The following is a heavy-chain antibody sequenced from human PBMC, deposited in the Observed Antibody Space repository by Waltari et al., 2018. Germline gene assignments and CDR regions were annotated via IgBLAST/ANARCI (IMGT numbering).Heavy chain of an antibody. CDR2: ISGSSRTI. CDR1: GFIFSTYS. CDR3: ARDKTPVDY. D-gene: IGHD2-15*01. J-gene: IGHJ4*02. Sequence: QLVESGGGLVQPGGSLRLSCAASGFIFSTYSMNWVRQAPGKGLEWLSYISGSSRTIYYAGSVKGRFTISRDNAKNSLYLHMNSLRAEDTAIYYCARDKTPVDYRGQGTLVTVSS. V-gene: IGHV3-48*04.